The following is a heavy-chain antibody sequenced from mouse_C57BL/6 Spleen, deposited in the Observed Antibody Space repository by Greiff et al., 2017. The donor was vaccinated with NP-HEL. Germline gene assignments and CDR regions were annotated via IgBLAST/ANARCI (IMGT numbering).Heavy chain of an antibody. J-gene: IGHJ2*01. CDR2: INPNNGGT. D-gene: IGHD1-1*01. CDR1: GYTFTDYY. Sequence: EVQLQQSGPELVKPGASVKISCKASGYTFTDYYMNWVKQSHGKSLEWIGDINPNNGGTSYNQKFKGKATLTVDKSSSTAYMELRSLTSEDSAVYYCARDYYGSSYYWGQGTTLTVSS. V-gene: IGHV1-26*01. CDR3: ARDYYGSSYY.